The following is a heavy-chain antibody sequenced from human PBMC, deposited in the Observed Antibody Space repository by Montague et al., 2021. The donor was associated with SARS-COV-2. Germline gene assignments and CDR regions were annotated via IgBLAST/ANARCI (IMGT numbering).Heavy chain of an antibody. CDR3: ARVRSITMIVVVITPMGWFDP. CDR2: IYHSGST. CDR1: GYSISSGYY. Sequence: SETLSLTCTVSGYSISSGYYCGWFRQPPGKGLQWIGSIYHSGSTYYNPSLKSRVTITVDTSKNQFSLKLSSVTAADTAVYYCARVRSITMIVVVITPMGWFDPGGQGTLVTVSS. J-gene: IGHJ5*02. D-gene: IGHD3-22*01. V-gene: IGHV4-38-2*02.